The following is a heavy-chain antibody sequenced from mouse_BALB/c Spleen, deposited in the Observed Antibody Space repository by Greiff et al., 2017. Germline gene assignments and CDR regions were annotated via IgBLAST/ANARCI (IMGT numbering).Heavy chain of an antibody. D-gene: IGHD1-2*01. CDR1: GYTFTDYA. CDR2: ISTYYGDA. CDR3: ARRGITTAPHFDY. Sequence: QVQLKQYGAELVRPGVSVKISCKGSGYTFTDYAMHWVKQSHAKSLEWIGVISTYYGDASYNQKFKGKATMTVDKSSSTAYMELARLTSEDSAIYYCARRGITTAPHFDYWGQGTTLTVSS. J-gene: IGHJ2*01. V-gene: IGHV1S137*01.